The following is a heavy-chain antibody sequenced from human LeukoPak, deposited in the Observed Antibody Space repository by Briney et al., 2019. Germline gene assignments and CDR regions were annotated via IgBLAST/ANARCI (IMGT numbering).Heavy chain of an antibody. J-gene: IGHJ5*02. Sequence: GGSLRLSCAASGFTFSSYGMHWVRQAPGKGLEWVAVISYDGSNKYYADSVKGRFTISRDNSKNTLYLQMNSLRSEDTAVYYCASLPGYYGSGTAWGQGTLVTVSS. CDR2: ISYDGSNK. V-gene: IGHV3-30*03. CDR1: GFTFSSYG. CDR3: ASLPGYYGSGTA. D-gene: IGHD3-10*01.